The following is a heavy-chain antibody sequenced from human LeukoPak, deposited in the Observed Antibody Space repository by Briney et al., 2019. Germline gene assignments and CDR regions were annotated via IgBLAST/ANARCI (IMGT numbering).Heavy chain of an antibody. CDR2: ISGSGGST. D-gene: IGHD2-15*01. CDR3: VKRQCRGGICYFIDY. V-gene: IGHV3-23*01. CDR1: GFTFSSYA. Sequence: GGSLRLSCAASGFTFSSYAMTWVRQAPGKGLEWVSVISGSGGSTYYADSVKGRFTISRDNSKNTVYLQMNSLRVEDTAVYYCVKRQCRGGICYFIDYWGQGALVTVSS. J-gene: IGHJ4*02.